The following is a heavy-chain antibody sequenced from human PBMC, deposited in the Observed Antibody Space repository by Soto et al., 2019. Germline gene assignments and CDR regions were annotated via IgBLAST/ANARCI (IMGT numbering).Heavy chain of an antibody. V-gene: IGHV3-23*01. J-gene: IGHJ4*02. CDR2: ISANGQGI. CDR1: VFTFNNYA. CDR3: AKDRNYPRDQFHN. D-gene: IGHD1-7*01. Sequence: PGWSLRLSCAASVFTFNNYAMSWVRQAPGKGLEWVSAISANGQGIYYADSVKGRFIISRDSSKNTVFLHMDSLTAEDTAVYYCAKDRNYPRDQFHNWGQGTLVTVSS.